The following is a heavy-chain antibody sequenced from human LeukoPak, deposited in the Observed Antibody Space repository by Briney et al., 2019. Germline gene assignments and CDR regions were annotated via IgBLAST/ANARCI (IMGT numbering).Heavy chain of an antibody. V-gene: IGHV4-30-2*01. Sequence: SETLSLTCTVSGGSISSGGYYWSWIRQPPGKGLEWIGYIYHSGSTYYNPSLKSRVTISVDRSKNQFSLKLSSVTAADTAVYYCARDGYGLLDYWGQGTLVTVSS. CDR3: ARDGYGLLDY. D-gene: IGHD5-18*01. CDR1: GGSISSGGYY. J-gene: IGHJ4*02. CDR2: IYHSGST.